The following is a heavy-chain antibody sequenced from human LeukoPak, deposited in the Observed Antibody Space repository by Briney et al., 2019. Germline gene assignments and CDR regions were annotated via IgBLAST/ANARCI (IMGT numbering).Heavy chain of an antibody. Sequence: PGGSLRLSCAASGLTFSTNYMSWVRQAPGKGLEWVSAIYAGGTTYYADSVKGRFTLSTDGSKNTLYLQMNSLRAEDTAVYYCASYSVSSRRDYWGQGTLVTVSS. D-gene: IGHD5/OR15-5a*01. V-gene: IGHV3-53*01. CDR1: GLTFSTNY. J-gene: IGHJ4*02. CDR3: ASYSVSSRRDY. CDR2: IYAGGTT.